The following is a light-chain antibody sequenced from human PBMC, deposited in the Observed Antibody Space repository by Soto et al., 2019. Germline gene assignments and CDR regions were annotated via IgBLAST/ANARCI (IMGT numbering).Light chain of an antibody. J-gene: IGKJ1*01. CDR3: HQYNTLSGT. CDR1: QTITTW. CDR2: DAS. Sequence: DIQMTQSPSTLSASVGDRVTITCRASQTITTWLAWYQQKPGNAPKLLIYDASTLESGVPSRFSGSGFGTEFSLTISTLQPDDFASNYCHQYNTLSGTFGQGTKVDLK. V-gene: IGKV1-5*01.